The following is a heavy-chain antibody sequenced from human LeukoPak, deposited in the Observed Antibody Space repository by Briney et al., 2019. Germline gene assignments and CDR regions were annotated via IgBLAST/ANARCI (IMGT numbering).Heavy chain of an antibody. J-gene: IGHJ5*02. CDR3: ARDRDYYGSGSYYTNWFDP. Sequence: SVKVSCKASRGTFSSYAIGWVRQAPGHGLEWMGGSIPIFGTANYAQKFQGRVTITADKSTSTAYMELSSLRSEDTAVYYCARDRDYYGSGSYYTNWFDPWGQGTLVTVSS. D-gene: IGHD3-10*01. V-gene: IGHV1-69*06. CDR1: RGTFSSYA. CDR2: SIPIFGTA.